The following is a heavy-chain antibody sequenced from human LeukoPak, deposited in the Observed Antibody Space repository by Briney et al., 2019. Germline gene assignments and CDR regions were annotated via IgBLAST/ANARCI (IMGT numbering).Heavy chain of an antibody. Sequence: ASVKVSCKASGYTFTGYYMHWVRQAPGQGLEWMGWINPNSGGTNYAQKFQGRVTMTRDTSISTAYMELSRLRSDDTAVYYCARDNCSSTSCYYIFDYWGQGTLVTVSS. CDR3: ARDNCSSTSCYYIFDY. CDR2: INPNSGGT. V-gene: IGHV1-2*02. J-gene: IGHJ4*02. CDR1: GYTFTGYY. D-gene: IGHD2-2*01.